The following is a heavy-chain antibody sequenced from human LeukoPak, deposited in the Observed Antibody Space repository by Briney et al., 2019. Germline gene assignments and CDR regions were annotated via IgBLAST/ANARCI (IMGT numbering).Heavy chain of an antibody. J-gene: IGHJ4*02. Sequence: PGGSLRLSCAASRFTFSNYAMGWVRQGPGKGLEWVSAITGSGDYTDYADSVKGRFTISRDNSKNTAYLQMISLRAEDTAVYYCAKRSGISYGYFDSWGQGALVTVSS. CDR2: ITGSGDYT. V-gene: IGHV3-23*01. CDR3: AKRSGISYGYFDS. CDR1: RFTFSNYA. D-gene: IGHD1-26*01.